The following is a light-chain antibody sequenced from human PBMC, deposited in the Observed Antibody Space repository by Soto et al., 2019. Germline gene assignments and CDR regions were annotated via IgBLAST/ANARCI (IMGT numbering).Light chain of an antibody. V-gene: IGLV2-14*01. CDR3: TSYTSSIMRYV. J-gene: IGLJ3*02. CDR2: DVT. CDR1: SSDVGGYNY. Sequence: QSVLTQPASVSGSPGQSITISCTGSSSDVGGYNYVSWYQQEPGKAPKLMIYDVTNRPSGVSNRFSGSKSGNTAFLTISGLQAEDEADYYCTSYTSSIMRYVFGGGTQLTVL.